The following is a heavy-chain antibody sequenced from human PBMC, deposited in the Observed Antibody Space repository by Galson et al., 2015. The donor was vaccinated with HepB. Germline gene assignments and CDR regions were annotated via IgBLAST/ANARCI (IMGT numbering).Heavy chain of an antibody. CDR2: ISYDGSNK. V-gene: IGHV3-30*14. J-gene: IGHJ3*02. CDR1: GFTFSSYA. Sequence: SLRLSCAASGFTFSSYAMHWVRQAPGKGLEWVAVISYDGSNKYYADSVKGRFTISRDNSKNTLYVQMNSLRAEDTAMYYCAREGGNYLYAFDIWGQGTMVTVSS. CDR3: AREGGNYLYAFDI. D-gene: IGHD1-26*01.